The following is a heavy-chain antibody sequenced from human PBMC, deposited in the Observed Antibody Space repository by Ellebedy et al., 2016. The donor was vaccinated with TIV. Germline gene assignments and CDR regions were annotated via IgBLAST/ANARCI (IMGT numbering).Heavy chain of an antibody. CDR3: ARDRMYYYDSSGSYQYYGMDV. CDR1: GGSISRNY. D-gene: IGHD3-22*01. Sequence: SETLSLTXTVSGGSISRNYWSWIRQPPGKGLEWIGDIYYSGRTNYNPSLKSRVTISVVTSKNQFPLKLSSVTAADTAVYSCARDRMYYYDSSGSYQYYGMDVWGQGTTVTVSS. CDR2: IYYSGRT. V-gene: IGHV4-59*01. J-gene: IGHJ6*02.